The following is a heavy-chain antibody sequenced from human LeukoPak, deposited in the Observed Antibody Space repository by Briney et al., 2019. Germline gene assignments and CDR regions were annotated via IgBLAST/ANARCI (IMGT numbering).Heavy chain of an antibody. Sequence: GGSLRLSCAASGLTFSDYYMTWIRQAPGKGLEGVAYISSSGSTIYSAASVKGRFTVSRDNAKNSLFLHMNSLRAEATAIYYCAIQITMIVVVPYFDYWGQGTLVTVSS. D-gene: IGHD3-22*01. CDR3: AIQITMIVVVPYFDY. CDR1: GLTFSDYY. V-gene: IGHV3-11*04. CDR2: ISSSGSTI. J-gene: IGHJ4*02.